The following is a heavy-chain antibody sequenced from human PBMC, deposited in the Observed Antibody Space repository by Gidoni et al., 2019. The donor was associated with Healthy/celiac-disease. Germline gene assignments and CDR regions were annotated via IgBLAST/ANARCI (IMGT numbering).Heavy chain of an antibody. V-gene: IGHV3-30*18. D-gene: IGHD6-19*01. Sequence: QVQLVESGGGVVQPGRSLRLSCAASGFTFSSYGMHWVRQAPGKGLEWVAVISYDGSNKYYADSVKGRFTISRDNSKNTLYLQMNSLRAEDTAVYYCANALSSGWYVMDYWGQGTLVTVSS. J-gene: IGHJ4*02. CDR1: GFTFSSYG. CDR3: ANALSSGWYVMDY. CDR2: ISYDGSNK.